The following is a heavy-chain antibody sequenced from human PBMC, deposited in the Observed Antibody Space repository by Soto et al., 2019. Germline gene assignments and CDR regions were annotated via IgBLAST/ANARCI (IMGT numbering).Heavy chain of an antibody. D-gene: IGHD2-15*01. J-gene: IGHJ3*02. Sequence: SGPTLVTPTPPLTLTCTFSGFSLSTSGVGVGWIRQTPGKALEWLAIVYWNGDKRYSPSLKSLLTTTKDTSKNQVVLTMTIMDPVDTATYYCAHRRLFFGYCSGGSCYSFLTPNDAFDIWGQGTMVTVSS. V-gene: IGHV2-5*01. CDR2: VYWNGDK. CDR3: AHRRLFFGYCSGGSCYSFLTPNDAFDI. CDR1: GFSLSTSGVG.